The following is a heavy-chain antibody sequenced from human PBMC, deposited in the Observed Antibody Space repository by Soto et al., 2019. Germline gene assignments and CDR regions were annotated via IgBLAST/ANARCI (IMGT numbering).Heavy chain of an antibody. J-gene: IGHJ4*02. CDR2: ISYDGSNK. Sequence: QVQLVESGGGVVQPGRSLRLSCAASGFTFSSDAMHWVRQAPGKGLEWVAVISYDGSNKYYADSVKGRFTISRDNSKNTLYRQMNSLRAEDTAVYYCARVGYSGSYYSDDWGQGTLVTVSS. V-gene: IGHV3-30-3*01. CDR1: GFTFSSDA. D-gene: IGHD1-26*01. CDR3: ARVGYSGSYYSDD.